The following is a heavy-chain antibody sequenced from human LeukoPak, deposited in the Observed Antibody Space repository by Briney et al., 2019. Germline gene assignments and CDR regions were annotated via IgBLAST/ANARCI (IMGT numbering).Heavy chain of an antibody. CDR2: ISSSSSTI. D-gene: IGHD5-12*01. V-gene: IGHV3-48*02. Sequence: GGSLRLSCAASGFTFNTYNMNWVRQAPGKGLEWVSYISSSSSTIYYADSVKGRFTISRDNAKNSLYLQMNSLRDEDTAVYYCAKDYRGWLNAFDIWGQGTMVTVAS. CDR1: GFTFNTYN. J-gene: IGHJ3*02. CDR3: AKDYRGWLNAFDI.